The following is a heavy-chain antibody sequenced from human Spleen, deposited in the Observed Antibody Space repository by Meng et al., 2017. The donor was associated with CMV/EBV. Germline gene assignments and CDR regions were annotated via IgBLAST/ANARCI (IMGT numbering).Heavy chain of an antibody. V-gene: IGHV3-30-3*01. CDR1: GFTCSSYA. D-gene: IGHD2-21*01. CDR3: AKVYEAYNPKSYFDY. J-gene: IGHJ4*02. Sequence: SGFTCSSYAMHWVRQAPGKGLEWVAVISYDGSNKYYADSVKGRFTISRDNSKNTLYLQMNSLRAEDTAVYYCAKVYEAYNPKSYFDYWGQGTLVTVSS. CDR2: ISYDGSNK.